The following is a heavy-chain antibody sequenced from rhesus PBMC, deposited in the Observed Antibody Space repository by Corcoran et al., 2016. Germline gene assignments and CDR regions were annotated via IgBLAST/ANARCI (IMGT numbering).Heavy chain of an antibody. Sequence: QEQLVQSGAEGKKPGASVKVSCKASGDIFTSYVISGLQQAPGQGFEWMGGSHHGYGSPGYAQKFQGRVTITADMSTSTVYMELSSLRSEDMAVYYCAAAEYCSGIYCYGFDYWGQGVLVTVSS. CDR2: SHHGYGSP. CDR1: GDIFTSYV. D-gene: IGHD2-27*01. J-gene: IGHJ4*01. CDR3: AAAEYCSGIYCYGFDY. V-gene: IGHV1-70*01.